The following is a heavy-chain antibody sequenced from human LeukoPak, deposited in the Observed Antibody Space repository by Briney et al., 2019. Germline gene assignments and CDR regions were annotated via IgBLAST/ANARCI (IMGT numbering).Heavy chain of an antibody. CDR1: GFTVSSNY. CDR3: ARGGIAVAPGGY. D-gene: IGHD6-19*01. V-gene: IGHV3-53*01. J-gene: IGHJ4*02. Sequence: GGSLRLSCAASGFTVSSNYMSWVRQAPGMGLEWVSVIYSGGSTYYADSVKGRFTISRDNSKNTLSLQMNSLRAEDTAVYYCARGGIAVAPGGYWGQGTLVTVSS. CDR2: IYSGGST.